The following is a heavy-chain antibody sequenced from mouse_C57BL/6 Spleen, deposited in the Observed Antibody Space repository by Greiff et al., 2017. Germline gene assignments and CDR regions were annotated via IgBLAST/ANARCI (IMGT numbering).Heavy chain of an antibody. CDR2: INPSNGGT. J-gene: IGHJ4*01. D-gene: IGHD2-2*01. CDR1: GYTFTSYW. CDR3: ARWGYDDDYAMDY. V-gene: IGHV1-53*01. Sequence: VQLQQPGTELVKPGASVKLSCKASGYTFTSYWMHWVKQRPGQGLEWIGNINPSNGGTNYNEKFKSKATLTVDKSSSTAYMQLSSLTSEDSAVYYCARWGYDDDYAMDYWGQGTSVTVSS.